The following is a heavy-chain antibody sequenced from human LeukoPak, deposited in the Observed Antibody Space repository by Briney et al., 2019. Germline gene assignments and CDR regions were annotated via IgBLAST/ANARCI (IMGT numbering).Heavy chain of an antibody. CDR2: ISGSGGST. Sequence: PGGSLRLSCAASGYTFSSYAMSWVRQAPGKGLEWVSAISGSGGSTYYADSVKGRFTISRDNSKNTLYLQMNSLRAEDTAVYYCAKVENYYGSGSYYFDYWGQGTLVTVSS. J-gene: IGHJ4*02. V-gene: IGHV3-23*01. D-gene: IGHD3-10*01. CDR3: AKVENYYGSGSYYFDY. CDR1: GYTFSSYA.